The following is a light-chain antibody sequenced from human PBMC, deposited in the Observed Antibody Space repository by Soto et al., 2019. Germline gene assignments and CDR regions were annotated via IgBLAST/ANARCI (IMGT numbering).Light chain of an antibody. CDR3: QQYGGSPQT. Sequence: EIVLTQSPATLALSPGEGATLSCRASQSVSKYLAWYQQKPGQAPRLLIYGASSRATGIPDSFSGSGSGTDFTLTISRLEPEDFAVYYCQQYGGSPQTFGQGTKVEIK. CDR2: GAS. V-gene: IGKV3-20*01. J-gene: IGKJ1*01. CDR1: QSVSKY.